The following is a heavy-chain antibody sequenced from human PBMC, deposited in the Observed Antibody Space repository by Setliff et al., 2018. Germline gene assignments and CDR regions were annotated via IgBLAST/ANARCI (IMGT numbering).Heavy chain of an antibody. CDR2: ISGNGDRT. Sequence: TGGSLRLSCATSGFGFSYAWMSWVRQAPGKGLEYVSAISGNGDRTYYGDSVKGRFTISRDNSKNTLYLQMNSLRPEDTAVYYCAGDKPLQHNYNFWSGYCPYWGQGTLVTVSS. CDR1: GFGFSYAW. J-gene: IGHJ4*02. V-gene: IGHV3-64*02. CDR3: AGDKPLQHNYNFWSGYCPY. D-gene: IGHD3-3*01.